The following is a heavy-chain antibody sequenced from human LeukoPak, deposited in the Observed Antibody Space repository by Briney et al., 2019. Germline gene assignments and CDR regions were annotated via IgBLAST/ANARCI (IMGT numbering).Heavy chain of an antibody. CDR2: ITLSTGDI. Sequence: EASAKVSCKAPGYTFTEYYLHWLRQAPGQGLEWMGWITLSTGDIFYAQNFQGRVTMTRDTSISTAYMQLGSLKSDDTAVYYCARDIAPSGSWWFDSWGQGTLVTVSS. D-gene: IGHD6-13*01. CDR3: ARDIAPSGSWWFDS. CDR1: GYTFTEYY. V-gene: IGHV1-2*02. J-gene: IGHJ5*01.